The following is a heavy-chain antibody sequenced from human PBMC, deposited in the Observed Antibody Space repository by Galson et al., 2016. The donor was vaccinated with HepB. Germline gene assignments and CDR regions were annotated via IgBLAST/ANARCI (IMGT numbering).Heavy chain of an antibody. CDR2: VYYNGVT. J-gene: IGHJ2*01. Sequence: ETLSLTCTVSGGSISPYYWSWIRQSPGKGLEWIGYVYYNGVTNYNPSLKSRVTVSLDKSQSQFFLKVNSMTAADTALYYCARMYASRWDLYWYHELWGRGTLVTVSS. CDR1: GGSISPYY. CDR3: ARMYASRWDLYWYHEL. V-gene: IGHV4-59*01. D-gene: IGHD6-13*01.